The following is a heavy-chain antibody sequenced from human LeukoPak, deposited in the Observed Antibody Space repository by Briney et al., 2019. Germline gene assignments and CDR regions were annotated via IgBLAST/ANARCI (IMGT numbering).Heavy chain of an antibody. V-gene: IGHV3-30*18. CDR3: AKELRGYSYGLRNNWFDP. J-gene: IGHJ5*02. D-gene: IGHD5-18*01. CDR2: ISYDGSNK. Sequence: PGGSLRLSCAASGFTFSSYGMHWVRQAPGKGLEWVAVISYDGSNKYYADSVKGRFTISRGNSKNTLYLQMNSLRAEDTAVYYCAKELRGYSYGLRNNWFDPWGQGTLVTVSS. CDR1: GFTFSSYG.